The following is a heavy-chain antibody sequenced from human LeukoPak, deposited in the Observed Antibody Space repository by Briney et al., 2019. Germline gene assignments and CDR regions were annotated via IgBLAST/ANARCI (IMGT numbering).Heavy chain of an antibody. CDR2: IKLDGSEV. CDR1: GFTLSNHW. CDR3: AREKLWSRDY. J-gene: IGHJ4*02. V-gene: IGHV3-7*01. D-gene: IGHD3-16*01. Sequence: GGSLRLSCAASGFTLSNHWMDWVRQAPGEGLEWVTNIKLDGSEVHYVDSVKGRFTISRDNAKNSLYLQMNSLRVEDTAVYYCAREKLWSRDYWGQGTLVTVPS.